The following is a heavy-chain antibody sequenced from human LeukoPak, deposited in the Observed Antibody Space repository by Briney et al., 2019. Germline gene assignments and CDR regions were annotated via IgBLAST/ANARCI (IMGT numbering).Heavy chain of an antibody. Sequence: ASVKVSCKASGYTFTAYYMHLVRQAPGQGLEWMGWINPNSGGTNYAQKFQGRVTMTRDTSISTAYMELSRLRSDDTAVYYCARDRVVVPAAFDYWGQGTLVTVSS. J-gene: IGHJ4*02. CDR3: ARDRVVVPAAFDY. V-gene: IGHV1-2*02. CDR2: INPNSGGT. D-gene: IGHD2-2*01. CDR1: GYTFTAYY.